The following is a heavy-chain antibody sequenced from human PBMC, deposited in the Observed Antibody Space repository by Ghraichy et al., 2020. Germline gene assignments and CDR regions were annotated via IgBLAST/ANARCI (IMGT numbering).Heavy chain of an antibody. CDR1: GYTLTELS. V-gene: IGHV1-24*01. D-gene: IGHD3-22*01. CDR2: FDPEDGET. Sequence: ASVKVSCKVSGYTLTELSMHWVRQAPGKGLEWMGGFDPEDGETIYAQKFQGRVTMTEDTTTDTAYMELSSLRSEDTAVYYCATGDDRSGSSFDYWGQGTLVTVSS. CDR3: ATGDDRSGSSFDY. J-gene: IGHJ4*02.